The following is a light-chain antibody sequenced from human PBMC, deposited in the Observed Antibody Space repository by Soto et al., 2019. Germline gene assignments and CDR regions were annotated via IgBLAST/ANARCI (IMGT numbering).Light chain of an antibody. V-gene: IGLV2-14*01. CDR1: SSDVGGYNY. CDR3: CSYTDSRTHI. J-gene: IGLJ1*01. Sequence: QSALTQPASVSGSPGQSITISCTGTSSDVGGYNYVSWYQQHPGKAPKLMIYEVSNRPSGISNRFSASKSGDTASLTISGLQADDEADYYCCSYTDSRTHIFGSGTKVTVL. CDR2: EVS.